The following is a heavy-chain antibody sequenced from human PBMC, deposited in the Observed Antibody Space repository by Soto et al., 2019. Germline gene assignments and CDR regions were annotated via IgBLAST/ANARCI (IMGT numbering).Heavy chain of an antibody. CDR3: ARRGFAAARPFDY. V-gene: IGHV4-39*01. CDR1: VGSISSSSYA. Sequence: SETLSITCPFTVGSISSSSYAWGWIRQSPGKGREWVGSIYYSGSTYYDPSLKSRVTISVDTSKNQFSLKLSSVTAADTAVYYCARRGFAAARPFDYWGQGTLVTVSS. CDR2: IYYSGST. J-gene: IGHJ4*02. D-gene: IGHD6-6*01.